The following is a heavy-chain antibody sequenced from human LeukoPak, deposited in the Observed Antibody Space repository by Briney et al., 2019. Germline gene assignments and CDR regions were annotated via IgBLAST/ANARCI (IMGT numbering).Heavy chain of an antibody. CDR2: INDDGSEK. Sequence: GSLRLSCAASGFSLSNHWMTWVRQAPGKGLEWVANINDDGSEKYYADSVKGRFTISRDNAKNSLYLQMNSLRAEDTAVYYCAREDCSGDSCSNSIDYWGQGTLVTVSS. V-gene: IGHV3-7*01. J-gene: IGHJ4*02. D-gene: IGHD2-15*01. CDR1: GFSLSNHW. CDR3: AREDCSGDSCSNSIDY.